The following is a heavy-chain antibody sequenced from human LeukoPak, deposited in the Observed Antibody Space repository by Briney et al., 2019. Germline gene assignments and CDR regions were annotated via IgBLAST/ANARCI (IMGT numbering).Heavy chain of an antibody. Sequence: GVSLGLSCAASGFTFSSYAMSWVRQAPGKGLEWVLAISGRGGSTYYADSVKGRFTISRDNSKNTLYLQMNSLRAEDRGVYYWAKWGRGDTAMGYYYYGMDVWGQGTTVTVSS. CDR2: ISGRGGST. V-gene: IGHV3-23*01. CDR1: GFTFSSYA. J-gene: IGHJ6*02. CDR3: AKWGRGDTAMGYYYYGMDV. D-gene: IGHD5-18*01.